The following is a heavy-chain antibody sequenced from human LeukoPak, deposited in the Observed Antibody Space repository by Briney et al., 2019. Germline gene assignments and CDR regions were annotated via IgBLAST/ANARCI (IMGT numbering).Heavy chain of an antibody. V-gene: IGHV4-59*08. J-gene: IGHJ5*02. CDR1: GGSISSYY. CDR2: IYYSGST. D-gene: IGHD2-15*01. CDR3: ARIAMVAATQWFDP. Sequence: SETLSPTCTVSGGSISSYYWSWIRQPPGKGLEWIGYIYYSGSTNYNPSLKSRVTISVDTSKNQFFLKLSSVTAADTAVYYCARIAMVAATQWFDPWGQGTLVTVSS.